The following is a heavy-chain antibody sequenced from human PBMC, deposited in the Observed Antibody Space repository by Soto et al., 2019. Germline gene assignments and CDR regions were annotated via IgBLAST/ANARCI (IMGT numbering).Heavy chain of an antibody. Sequence: PSETLSLTCAVYGGSFSGYYWSWIRQPPGKGLEWIGEINHSGSTNYNPSLKSRVTISVDTSKNQFSLKLSSVTAADTAVYYCAVRGFFGVDINPSSLRYFDYWGQGTLVTVSS. D-gene: IGHD3-3*01. CDR1: GGSFSGYY. CDR2: INHSGST. CDR3: AVRGFFGVDINPSSLRYFDY. V-gene: IGHV4-34*01. J-gene: IGHJ4*02.